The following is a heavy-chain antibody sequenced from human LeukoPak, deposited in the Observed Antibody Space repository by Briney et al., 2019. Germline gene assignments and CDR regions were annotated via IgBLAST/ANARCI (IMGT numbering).Heavy chain of an antibody. V-gene: IGHV1-69*13. Sequence: ASVKVSCKASGGTFSSYAISWVRQAPGQGLEWMGGIIPIFDTANYAQKFQGRVTITADESTSTAYMELSSLRSEDTAVYYCARDLARSCDGDCYENYFDYWGQGTLVTVSS. D-gene: IGHD2-21*02. CDR3: ARDLARSCDGDCYENYFDY. CDR1: GGTFSSYA. CDR2: IIPIFDTA. J-gene: IGHJ4*02.